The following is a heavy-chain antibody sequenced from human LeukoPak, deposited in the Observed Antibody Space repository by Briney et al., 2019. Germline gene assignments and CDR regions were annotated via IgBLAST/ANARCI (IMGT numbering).Heavy chain of an antibody. Sequence: GGSLRLSCTASGFTFGDYAMSWFRQAPGKGLEWVSAISGSGGSTYYADSVKGRFTISRDNSKNTLYLQMNSLRAEDTAVYYCAKDPTPSGSYYPYFDYWGQGTLVTVSS. D-gene: IGHD1-26*01. J-gene: IGHJ4*02. CDR1: GFTFGDYA. V-gene: IGHV3-23*01. CDR2: ISGSGGST. CDR3: AKDPTPSGSYYPYFDY.